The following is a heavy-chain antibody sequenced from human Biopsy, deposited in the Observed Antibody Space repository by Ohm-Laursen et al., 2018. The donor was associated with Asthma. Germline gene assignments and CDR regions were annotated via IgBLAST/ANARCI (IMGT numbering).Heavy chain of an antibody. V-gene: IGHV1-69*13. CDR2: IIPIFGPT. CDR3: ARGPEYVRSSGALDY. D-gene: IGHD2-2*01. CDR1: GGTFSSNS. J-gene: IGHJ4*02. Sequence: VASVNVSCKASGGTFSSNSINWVRQAPGQGLEWMGRIIPIFGPTNYAQKFQGRVTISADDSTSTAYMELSSLSSEDTALYYCARGPEYVRSSGALDYWGQGTLVTVSS.